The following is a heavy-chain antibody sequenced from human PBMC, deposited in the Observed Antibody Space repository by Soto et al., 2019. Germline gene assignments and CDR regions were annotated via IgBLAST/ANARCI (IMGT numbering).Heavy chain of an antibody. CDR3: AKGIRTPLGYYYGIDF. J-gene: IGHJ6*02. Sequence: QVQLVESGGGVVQPGRSLRLSCAASGFTFSSYGMHWVRQAPGKGLEWVAVISYDGSNKYYADSVKGRFTISRDNSKNTLYLQINSLRAEDTAVYYCAKGIRTPLGYYYGIDFWGQGTTVTFSS. V-gene: IGHV3-30*18. CDR1: GFTFSSYG. D-gene: IGHD2-2*01. CDR2: ISYDGSNK.